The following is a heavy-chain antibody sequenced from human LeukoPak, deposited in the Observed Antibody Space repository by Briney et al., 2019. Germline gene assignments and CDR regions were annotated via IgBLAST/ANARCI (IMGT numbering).Heavy chain of an antibody. D-gene: IGHD4-11*01. Sequence: PSETLSLTCTVSGGSISSYYWSWIRQPAGKGLEWIGRIYTSGSTNYNPSLKSRVTMSVDTSKNQFSLKLSSVTAADTAVYYCARVWESYSNNDYLDYWGQGTLVTVSS. CDR1: GGSISSYY. V-gene: IGHV4-4*07. J-gene: IGHJ4*02. CDR3: ARVWESYSNNDYLDY. CDR2: IYTSGST.